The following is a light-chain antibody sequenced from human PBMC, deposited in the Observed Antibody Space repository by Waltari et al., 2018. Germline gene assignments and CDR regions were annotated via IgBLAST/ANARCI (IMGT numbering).Light chain of an antibody. CDR3: QQYYTTPWT. J-gene: IGKJ1*01. CDR1: QSVLYSSNNKSY. Sequence: DIVMTQSPDSLAVSLGERATINCKSSQSVLYSSNNKSYLAWYQQKPGQSPKLLIYWASTRESGVPDRFSGSGSETDFTLTISSLQAEDVAVYYCQQYYTTPWTFGQGTKVEIK. V-gene: IGKV4-1*01. CDR2: WAS.